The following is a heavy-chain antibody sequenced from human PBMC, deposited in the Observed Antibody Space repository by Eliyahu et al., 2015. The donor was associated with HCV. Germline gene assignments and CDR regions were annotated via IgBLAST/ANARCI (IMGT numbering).Heavy chain of an antibody. J-gene: IGHJ4*02. Sequence: QVQLVXSGAEVKKPXSSVXXSCXASGGTFSSYAIRWVRXAPGQGLEWRGGIIPIFGTANYAQKFQGRVTITADESTSTAYMELSSLRSEDTAVYYCARHSSGWYVYFDYWGQGTLVTVSS. CDR2: IIPIFGTA. CDR1: GGTFSSYA. V-gene: IGHV1-69*01. CDR3: ARHSSGWYVYFDY. D-gene: IGHD6-19*01.